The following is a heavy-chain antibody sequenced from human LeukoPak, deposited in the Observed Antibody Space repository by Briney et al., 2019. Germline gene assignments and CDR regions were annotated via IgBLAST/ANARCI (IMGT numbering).Heavy chain of an antibody. D-gene: IGHD6-13*01. Sequence: GGSLRLSCAASGFTFSSYAMSWVRQAPGKGLEWVSSIGGSGGSAYYADSVKGRFTISRDNSKNTLYLQMNSLRAEDTAVYYCAKVETAAAATLRGFDYWGQGTLVTVSS. CDR1: GFTFSSYA. CDR2: IGGSGGSA. J-gene: IGHJ4*02. CDR3: AKVETAAAATLRGFDY. V-gene: IGHV3-23*01.